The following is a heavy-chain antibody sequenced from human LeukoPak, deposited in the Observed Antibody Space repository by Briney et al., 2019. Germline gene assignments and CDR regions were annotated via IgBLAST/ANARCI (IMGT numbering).Heavy chain of an antibody. V-gene: IGHV4-30-4*08. D-gene: IGHD1-26*01. J-gene: IGHJ4*02. CDR1: GDSINSGDYY. CDR3: ARVEATDSGSYYLHFDY. CDR2: IYYSGST. Sequence: PSETLSLTCTVSGDSINSGDYYWAWIRQAPGKGLEWIGYIYYSGSTYYNPSLKSRVTISVDTSKNQFSLKLSSVTAADTAVYYCARVEATDSGSYYLHFDYWGQGTLVTVSS.